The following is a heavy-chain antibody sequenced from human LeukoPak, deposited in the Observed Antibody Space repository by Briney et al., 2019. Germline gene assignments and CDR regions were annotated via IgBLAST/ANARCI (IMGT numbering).Heavy chain of an antibody. CDR1: GYTFTGYY. V-gene: IGHV1-2*02. CDR2: IHPKSGDT. D-gene: IGHD5-18*01. CDR3: SRGSGISYGGIDY. J-gene: IGHJ4*02. Sequence: GASVKVSCKASGYTFTGYYLHWVRQAPGQGLEWMGWIHPKSGDTKYAQKFLGRVTLTRDTSTTIVYMEPEWLTSDDTAVYYCSRGSGISYGGIDYWGQGTLVTVSS.